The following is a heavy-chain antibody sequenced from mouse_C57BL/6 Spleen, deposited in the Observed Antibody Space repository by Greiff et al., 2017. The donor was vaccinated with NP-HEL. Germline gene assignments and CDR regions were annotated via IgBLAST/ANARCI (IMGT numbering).Heavy chain of an antibody. Sequence: EVQLQQSGPELVKPGASVKISCKASGYSFTGYYMNWVKQSPEKSLEWIGEINPSTGGTTYNQKFKAKATLTVDKSSSTAYMQLKSLTSEDSAVYYCARRGALYGYYAMDYWGQGTSVTVSS. V-gene: IGHV1-42*01. CDR3: ARRGALYGYYAMDY. CDR1: GYSFTGYY. CDR2: INPSTGGT. D-gene: IGHD1-1*01. J-gene: IGHJ4*01.